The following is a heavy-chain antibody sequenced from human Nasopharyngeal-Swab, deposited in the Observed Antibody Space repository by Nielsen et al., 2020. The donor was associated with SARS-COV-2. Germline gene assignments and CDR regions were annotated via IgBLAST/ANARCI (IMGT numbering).Heavy chain of an antibody. Sequence: ASVKVSCKASGYTFTGYYMHWVRQAPGQGLEWMGWINPNSGSTNYAQKFQGWVTMTRDTSISTAYMELSRLRSDDTAVYYCARVRYYYDSHGAFDIWGQGTMVTVSS. CDR3: ARVRYYYDSHGAFDI. CDR1: GYTFTGYY. J-gene: IGHJ3*02. CDR2: INPNSGST. D-gene: IGHD3-22*01. V-gene: IGHV1-2*04.